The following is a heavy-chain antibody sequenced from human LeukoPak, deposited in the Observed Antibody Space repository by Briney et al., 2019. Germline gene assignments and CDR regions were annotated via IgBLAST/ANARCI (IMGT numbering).Heavy chain of an antibody. J-gene: IGHJ4*02. Sequence: ASVKVSCTASGYTFTSYYMHWVRQAPGQGLEWMGIINPSGGSTSYAQKLQGRVTMTRDTSTSTVYMELSSLRSEDTAVYYCARGDYDYVWGSYRYFDYWGQGTLVTVSS. D-gene: IGHD3-16*02. CDR1: GYTFTSYY. V-gene: IGHV1-46*01. CDR2: INPSGGST. CDR3: ARGDYDYVWGSYRYFDY.